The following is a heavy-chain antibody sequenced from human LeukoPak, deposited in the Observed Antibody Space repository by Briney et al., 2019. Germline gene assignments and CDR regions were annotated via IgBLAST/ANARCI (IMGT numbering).Heavy chain of an antibody. V-gene: IGHV3-7*01. Sequence: GGSLRLSCAASGFTFSSYWMSWVRQAPGKGLEWVANIKQDGSEKYYVDSVKGRFTISRDNAKNSLYLQMNSLRAEGTAVYYCARDPGLYYDFWSGYSYYFDYWGQGTLVTVSS. D-gene: IGHD3-3*01. CDR2: IKQDGSEK. J-gene: IGHJ4*02. CDR3: ARDPGLYYDFWSGYSYYFDY. CDR1: GFTFSSYW.